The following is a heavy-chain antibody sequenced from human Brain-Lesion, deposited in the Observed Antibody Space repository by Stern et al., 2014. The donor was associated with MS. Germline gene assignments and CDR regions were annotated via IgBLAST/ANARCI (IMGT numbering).Heavy chain of an antibody. J-gene: IGHJ5*02. D-gene: IGHD5-18*01. Sequence: VQLEESGPGLVKPSQTLSLTCTVSGDSISSGGFFLWWVRPHPRGGLGWVGWTLFHGGALYNPPPPERGFLFFGQCNKPYNPSLKSRVSISLDTSKNQFSLRLSSVTAADTAVYYCARDWSGSSIHLAPAYGGHIRFDPWGQGTLVTVSS. CDR3: ARDWSGSSIHLAPAYGGHIRFDP. CDR2: TLFHGGA. CDR1: GDSISSGGFF. V-gene: IGHV4-31*03.